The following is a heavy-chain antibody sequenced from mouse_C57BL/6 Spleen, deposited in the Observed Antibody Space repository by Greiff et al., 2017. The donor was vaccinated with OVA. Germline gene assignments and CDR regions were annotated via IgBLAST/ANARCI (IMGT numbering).Heavy chain of an antibody. J-gene: IGHJ3*01. CDR2: ISYDGSN. V-gene: IGHV3-6*01. CDR3: ARDWDEAY. Sequence: DVKLVESGPGLVKPSQSLSLTCSVTGYSFTSGYYWNWIRQFPGNKLEWMGYISYDGSNNYNPSLKNRISITRDTSKNQFFLKLNSVTTEDTATYYCARDWDEAYWGQGTLVTVSA. CDR1: GYSFTSGYY. D-gene: IGHD4-1*01.